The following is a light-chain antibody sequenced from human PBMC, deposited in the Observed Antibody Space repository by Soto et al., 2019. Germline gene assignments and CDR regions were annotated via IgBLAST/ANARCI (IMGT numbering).Light chain of an antibody. V-gene: IGLV3-10*01. J-gene: IGLJ3*02. CDR3: YSTDSSANHRV. CDR2: EDS. CDR1: ALSKKY. Sequence: SYELTQPPSVSVSPGQTARITCSGDALSKKYGYWFQQKSGQAPVLVIYEDSKRPSGIPERFSAFSSGTMATLTISGAQVEDEADYYCYSTDSSANHRVFGGGTKLTVL.